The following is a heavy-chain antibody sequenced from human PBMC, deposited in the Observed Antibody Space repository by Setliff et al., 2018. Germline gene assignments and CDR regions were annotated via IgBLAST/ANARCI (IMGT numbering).Heavy chain of an antibody. CDR1: GGSFSNYY. J-gene: IGHJ4*02. Sequence: PSETLSLTCTVYGGSFSNYYWSWIRQPPRKGLEWIGEINHSGSTNYNSSLTSRVTISVDASTNQFSLKLYSVTAADTAVYYCRYWSGYYNNDYWGQGTLVTVSS. D-gene: IGHD3-3*01. V-gene: IGHV4-34*01. CDR3: RYWSGYYNNDY. CDR2: INHSGST.